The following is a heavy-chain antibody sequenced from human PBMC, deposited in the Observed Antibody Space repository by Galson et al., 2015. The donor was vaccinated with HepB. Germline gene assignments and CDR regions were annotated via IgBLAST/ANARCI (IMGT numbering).Heavy chain of an antibody. CDR1: GFTFSSYS. CDR2: ISSSSSYI. D-gene: IGHD2-2*01. J-gene: IGHJ4*02. Sequence: SLRLSCAASGFTFSSYSMNWVRQAPGKGLEWVSSISSSSSYIYYADSVKGRFTISRDNAKNSLYLQMNSLRAEDTAVYYCARGGGCSSTSCYAGTDDYWGQGTLVTVSS. CDR3: ARGGGCSSTSCYAGTDDY. V-gene: IGHV3-21*01.